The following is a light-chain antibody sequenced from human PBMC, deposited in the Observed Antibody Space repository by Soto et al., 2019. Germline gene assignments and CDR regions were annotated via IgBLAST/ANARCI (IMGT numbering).Light chain of an antibody. Sequence: EIVLTQSPGTLSLSPGXRATLSCRASQTVKSNYLAWYQHKPGQAPRLLIYAASSRATGIPDRFSGSGSGTDFTLTISRLEPEDFVVYSCQQYASSPRTFGQGTKVDNK. CDR3: QQYASSPRT. CDR2: AAS. J-gene: IGKJ1*01. V-gene: IGKV3-20*01. CDR1: QTVKSNY.